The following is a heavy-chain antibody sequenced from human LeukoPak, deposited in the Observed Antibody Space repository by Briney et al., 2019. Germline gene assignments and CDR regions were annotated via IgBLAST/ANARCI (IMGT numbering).Heavy chain of an antibody. V-gene: IGHV3-7*03. CDR2: IKQDESEK. D-gene: IGHD6-19*01. CDR1: GFTFRNHW. J-gene: IGHJ4*02. CDR3: ARENDSGWSGPFDY. Sequence: GESLRLSCAASGFTFRNHWMTWVRQAPGKGLEWVANIKQDESEKYYVDSVKGRFTISRDNAKNSLYLQVNSLRAEDTAVYYCARENDSGWSGPFDYWGQGTLVTVSS.